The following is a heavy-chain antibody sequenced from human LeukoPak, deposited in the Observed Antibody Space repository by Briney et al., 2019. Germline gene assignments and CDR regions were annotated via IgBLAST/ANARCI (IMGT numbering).Heavy chain of an antibody. Sequence: GGSLRLSCAASGFTFSSYSMNWVRQAPGKGLEWVSSISSSSSYIYYADSVKGRFTISRDNAKNSLYLQMNSLRAEDTAVYYCAKEGSYSSGWRGFDYWGQGTLVTVSS. D-gene: IGHD6-19*01. J-gene: IGHJ4*02. V-gene: IGHV3-21*04. CDR1: GFTFSSYS. CDR2: ISSSSSYI. CDR3: AKEGSYSSGWRGFDY.